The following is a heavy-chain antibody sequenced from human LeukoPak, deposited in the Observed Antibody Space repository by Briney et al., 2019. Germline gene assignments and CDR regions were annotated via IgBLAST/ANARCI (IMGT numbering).Heavy chain of an antibody. Sequence: PGGSLRLSCAASGFTFRTYWMHWVRQAPGKGLLWVSRINTDGSGTIYADSVKGRFTISRDNANNTLYLQMNSLRAEDTAKYYCAKSLIVATTRGDYFDYWGQGTLVTVSS. CDR1: GFTFRTYW. CDR3: AKSLIVATTRGDYFDY. V-gene: IGHV3-74*01. D-gene: IGHD5-12*01. CDR2: INTDGSGT. J-gene: IGHJ4*02.